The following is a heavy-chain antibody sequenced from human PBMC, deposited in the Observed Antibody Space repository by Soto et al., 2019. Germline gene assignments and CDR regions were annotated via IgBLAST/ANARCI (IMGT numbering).Heavy chain of an antibody. CDR3: ARGRTTGDY. V-gene: IGHV3-33*01. CDR1: GFTFNTYG. D-gene: IGHD4-17*01. Sequence: QVRLVQSGGGVVQPGRSLRLSCAASGFTFNTYGMHWVRQAPGKGLEWVAVIWYDGKNKYYADSVKGRITVSRDNSNHTLSLQMDNVRGEDTAVYYCARGRTTGDYWGQGTLVTVSS. J-gene: IGHJ4*02. CDR2: IWYDGKNK.